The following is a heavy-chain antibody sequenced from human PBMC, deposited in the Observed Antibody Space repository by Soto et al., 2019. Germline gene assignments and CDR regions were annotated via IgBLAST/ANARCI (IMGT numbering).Heavy chain of an antibody. V-gene: IGHV3-11*06. CDR2: ISGTSDSI. CDR1: GFTFSGYY. Sequence: GALRLACSASGFTFSGYYMSWIRQVPGKGLEWVAYISGTSDSIPYADSVKGRFTISRDNAKNSLYLQMNSLRAEDTAVCYCARVAVLAAAGTTDYWGQGTLVTVYS. J-gene: IGHJ4*02. CDR3: ARVAVLAAAGTTDY. D-gene: IGHD6-13*01.